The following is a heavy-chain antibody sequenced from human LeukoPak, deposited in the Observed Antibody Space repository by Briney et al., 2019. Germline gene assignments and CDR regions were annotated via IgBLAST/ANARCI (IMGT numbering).Heavy chain of an antibody. Sequence: ETLSLTCTVSGGSISSYYWSWIRQPPGKGLEWIGYIYYSGSTNYNPSLKSRVTISVDTSKNQFSLKLSSVTAADTAVYYCARVLYDSSGYYSWLDYWGQGTLVTVSS. J-gene: IGHJ4*02. CDR1: GGSISSYY. CDR3: ARVLYDSSGYYSWLDY. V-gene: IGHV4-59*08. D-gene: IGHD3-22*01. CDR2: IYYSGST.